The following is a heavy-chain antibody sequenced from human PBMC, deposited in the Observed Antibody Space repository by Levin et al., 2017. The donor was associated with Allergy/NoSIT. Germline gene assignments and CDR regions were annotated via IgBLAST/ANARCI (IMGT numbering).Heavy chain of an antibody. CDR1: GGSISSSSYY. V-gene: IGHV4-39*01. Sequence: SQTLSLTCTVSGGSISSSSYYWGWIRQPPGKGLEWIGSIYYSGSTYYNPSLKSRVTISVDTSKNQFSLKLSSVTAADTAVYYCARRRSGGYFYHWYFDLWGRGTLVTVSS. D-gene: IGHD2-21*02. CDR2: IYYSGST. CDR3: ARRRSGGYFYHWYFDL. J-gene: IGHJ2*01.